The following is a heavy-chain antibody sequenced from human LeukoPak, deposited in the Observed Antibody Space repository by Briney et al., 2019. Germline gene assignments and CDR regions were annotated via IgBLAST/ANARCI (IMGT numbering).Heavy chain of an antibody. CDR3: ARVGSGIYGMDV. CDR1: GFTFSSYS. CDR2: ISSSSSYI. V-gene: IGHV3-21*01. Sequence: PGGSLRLSCAASGFTFSSYSMNWVRQAPGKGLEWGSSISSSSSYIYYADSVKGRFTISRGNAKNSLYLQMNSLRAEDTAVYYCARVGSGIYGMDVWGQGTTVTVSS. D-gene: IGHD3-10*01. J-gene: IGHJ6*02.